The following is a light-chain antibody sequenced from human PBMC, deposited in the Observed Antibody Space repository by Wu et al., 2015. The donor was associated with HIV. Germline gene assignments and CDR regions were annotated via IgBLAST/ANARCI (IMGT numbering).Light chain of an antibody. J-gene: IGKJ2*03. Sequence: EIVLTQSPATLSFSPGERATLFCRASQSVSGTLAWYQQKLGQAPRLLIYDASTRATGIPGRFSGSGSGTEFTLTVNSLQSEDFAVYFCQQYNDWPPYSFGQGTKLEIK. CDR1: QSVSGT. CDR2: DAS. V-gene: IGKV3-15*01. CDR3: QQYNDWPPYS.